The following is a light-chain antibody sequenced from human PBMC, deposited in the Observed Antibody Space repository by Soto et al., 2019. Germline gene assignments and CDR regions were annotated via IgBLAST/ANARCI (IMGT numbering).Light chain of an antibody. Sequence: EIVLTQSPGTLSLSPGERATLSCRASQSVSSSYLAWYQQNPGQAPRLLIYSASSRATGIPDRFSGSGSGTDFTLTISRLDPEDFSVYYCQQGSTFGQGTKLEIK. V-gene: IGKV3-20*01. J-gene: IGKJ2*01. CDR1: QSVSSSY. CDR3: QQGST. CDR2: SAS.